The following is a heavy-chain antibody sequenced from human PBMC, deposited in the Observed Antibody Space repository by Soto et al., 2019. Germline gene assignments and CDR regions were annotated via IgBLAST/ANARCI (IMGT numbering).Heavy chain of an antibody. CDR2: ISGSGGST. CDR1: GYTFNNYA. V-gene: IGHV3-23*01. CDR3: AKDGFTGTTPYFFDY. Sequence: GGSLRLSCAASGYTFNNYAMSWVRQAPGKGLEWISAISGSGGSTYYADSVKGRFTTSRDNSKNTLYLQMNSLRAEDTGLYYCAKDGFTGTTPYFFDYWGQGTPVTVS. D-gene: IGHD1-7*01. J-gene: IGHJ4*02.